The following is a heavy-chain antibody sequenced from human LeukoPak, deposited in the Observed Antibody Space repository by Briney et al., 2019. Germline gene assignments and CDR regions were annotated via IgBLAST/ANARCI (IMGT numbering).Heavy chain of an antibody. Sequence: SQTLSLTCTVSGGSISSGSYYWSWLRQPAGKGLEWIGRIYTSGSTNYNPSLKSRVTISVDTSKNQFSLKLSSVTAADTAVYYCARAYYYDSSGYYPNWGQGTLVTVSS. CDR1: GGSISSGSYY. J-gene: IGHJ4*02. D-gene: IGHD3-22*01. CDR3: ARAYYYDSSGYYPN. CDR2: IYTSGST. V-gene: IGHV4-61*02.